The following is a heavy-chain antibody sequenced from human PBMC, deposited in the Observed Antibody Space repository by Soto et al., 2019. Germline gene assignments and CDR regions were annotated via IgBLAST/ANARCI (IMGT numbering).Heavy chain of an antibody. J-gene: IGHJ6*02. CDR1: GYSFTSYW. D-gene: IGHD4-4*01. CDR2: IDPSDSPTTYSP. Sequence: PGESLKISCKGSGYSFTSYWINWVRQMPGKGLEWMGKIDPSDSPTTYSPTYSPSFQGHVTISVDKSISTAYLQWSSLKASDTAMYYCARLGHDYSNSGMDVWGQGTTVTAP. CDR3: ARLGHDYSNSGMDV. V-gene: IGHV5-10-1*01.